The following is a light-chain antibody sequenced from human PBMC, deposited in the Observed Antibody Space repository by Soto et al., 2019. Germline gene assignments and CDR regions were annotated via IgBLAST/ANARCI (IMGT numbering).Light chain of an antibody. Sequence: EIVMTQSPATLSVSPGERATLSCRASQSVSSNFAWYQQNPGQAPRLLIYGASTRATGIPARFSGSGSGTEFPLTISSLQSEDFAVYYCQQYNNWPLTFGGGTKVEIK. CDR1: QSVSSN. V-gene: IGKV3-15*01. CDR3: QQYNNWPLT. J-gene: IGKJ4*01. CDR2: GAS.